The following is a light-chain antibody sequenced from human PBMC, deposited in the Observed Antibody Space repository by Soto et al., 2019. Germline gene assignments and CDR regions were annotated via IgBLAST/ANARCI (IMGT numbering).Light chain of an antibody. V-gene: IGLV2-14*01. Sequence: QSPLTQPASVSGSPGQSITISCTGTSSDLAIYNYVSWYQQQPGKAPKLMIYQVTNRPSGVSNRFSGSRSGNTASLTISGLQAEDEADYYCSSYTDSSNDVFGTGTKLTVL. J-gene: IGLJ1*01. CDR3: SSYTDSSNDV. CDR1: SSDLAIYNY. CDR2: QVT.